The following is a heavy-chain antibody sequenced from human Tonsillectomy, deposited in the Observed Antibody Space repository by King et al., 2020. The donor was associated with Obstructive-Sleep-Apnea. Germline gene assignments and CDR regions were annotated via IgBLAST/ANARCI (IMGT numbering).Heavy chain of an antibody. Sequence: VTLKESGPAVVKPTQTLTLTCTFSGFSLKTYGMCVSWIRQPPGKALEWLARIDWDDDEFYTTSLKTRLTISKDTSKNRVVLTMTNMEPVDTATYYCARIIAAGGYGMDVWGQGGTVTVSS. J-gene: IGHJ6*02. CDR1: GFSLKTYGMC. CDR2: IDWDDDE. V-gene: IGHV2-70*04. CDR3: ARIIAAGGYGMDV. D-gene: IGHD3-10*01.